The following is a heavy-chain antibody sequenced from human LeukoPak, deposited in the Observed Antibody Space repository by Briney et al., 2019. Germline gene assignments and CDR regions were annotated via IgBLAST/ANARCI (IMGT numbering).Heavy chain of an antibody. V-gene: IGHV3-23*01. D-gene: IGHD4-17*01. Sequence: GGSLRLSCVASGFTFSSYAMSWVRQSPGKGLEWVSFISGYSVTTYYADSVQGRFTVSRDNSKKTLYLQMHSLRDEDTAIYYCAKHYGDYFLDFWGQGTLVTVSS. J-gene: IGHJ4*02. CDR3: AKHYGDYFLDF. CDR2: ISGYSVTT. CDR1: GFTFSSYA.